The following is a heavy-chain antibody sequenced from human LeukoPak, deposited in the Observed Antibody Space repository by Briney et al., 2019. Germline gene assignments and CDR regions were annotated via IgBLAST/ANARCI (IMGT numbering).Heavy chain of an antibody. V-gene: IGHV3-30*12. J-gene: IGHJ5*02. D-gene: IGHD6-6*01. CDR2: IKYDGNIK. CDR1: GFTFSTYG. CDR3: ARSIAAHFRWFDP. Sequence: GGSLRLSCAASGFTFSTYGMHWVRQAPGKGLEWVAFIKYDGNIKYYTDSVKGRFSISRDNSKNTLYLQMNSLRAEDTAVYYCARSIAAHFRWFDPWGQGTLVTVSS.